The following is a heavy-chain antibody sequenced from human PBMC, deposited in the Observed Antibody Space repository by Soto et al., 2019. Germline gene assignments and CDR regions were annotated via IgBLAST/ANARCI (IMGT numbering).Heavy chain of an antibody. V-gene: IGHV4-31*03. D-gene: IGHD2-21*02. CDR1: GVAISIGGYY. CDR2: IYYSGRT. Sequence: SETLSLTCTVSGVAISIGGYYLSWIRQHPGKGLEWIGNIYYSGRTYYNPSLKSRVILSVDTSKNHFSLTLRSVTAADSAMYYCASVIGGHYEYYFDFWGQGALITVSS. CDR3: ASVIGGHYEYYFDF. J-gene: IGHJ4*02.